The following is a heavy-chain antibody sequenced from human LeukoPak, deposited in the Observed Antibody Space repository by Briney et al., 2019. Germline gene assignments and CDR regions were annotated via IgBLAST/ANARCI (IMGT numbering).Heavy chain of an antibody. V-gene: IGHV3-30*03. D-gene: IGHD3-16*01. Sequence: GGSLRLSCAASGFTFSSYGMHWVRQAPGKGLEWVAVISYDGSNEYYADSVKGRFTISRDNSKNTLYLQINSFRAEDTAVYSCARDRHGGAFDYWGQGTLVTVSS. CDR3: ARDRHGGAFDY. CDR1: GFTFSSYG. CDR2: ISYDGSNE. J-gene: IGHJ4*02.